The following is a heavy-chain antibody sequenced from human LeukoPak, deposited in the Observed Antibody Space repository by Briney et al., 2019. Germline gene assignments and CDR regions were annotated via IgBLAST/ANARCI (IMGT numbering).Heavy chain of an antibody. CDR3: ARGAAWFEP. CDR2: LYYSGST. CDR1: GGSISSYY. Sequence: SETLSLTCTVSGGSISSYYWSWIRQPPGKGLEWIGYLYYSGSTNYNPSLKSRVTISVDTSRNQFSLKLSSVTAADTAVYYCARGAAWFEPWGQGTLVTVSS. J-gene: IGHJ5*02. V-gene: IGHV4-59*01.